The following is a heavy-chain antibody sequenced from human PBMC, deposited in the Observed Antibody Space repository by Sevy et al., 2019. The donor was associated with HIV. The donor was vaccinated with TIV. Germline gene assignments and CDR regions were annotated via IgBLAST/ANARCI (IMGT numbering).Heavy chain of an antibody. CDR3: ARGVCRGNWNGPYFDS. Sequence: ASVKVSCKTSGYTFDNFDITWVRQAPGQGLESMGWISRHNYKTTSAQRLQDRVTLTTDTSTTTAYLELRNLSPDDTAVYYCARGVCRGNWNGPYFDSWGQGTQVTVSS. J-gene: IGHJ4*02. D-gene: IGHD1-1*01. V-gene: IGHV1-18*04. CDR2: ISRHNYKT. CDR1: GYTFDNFD.